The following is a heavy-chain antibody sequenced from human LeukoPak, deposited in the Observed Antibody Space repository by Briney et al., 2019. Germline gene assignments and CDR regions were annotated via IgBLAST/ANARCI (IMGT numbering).Heavy chain of an antibody. D-gene: IGHD5-24*01. Sequence: SETLSLTCTVSGGSISSYYWSWIRQPPGKGLEWIGYIYYSGSTNYNPFLKSRVTISVDTSKNQFSLKLSSVTAADTAVYYCASSRISKEMATPNPDYWGQGTLVTVSS. CDR3: ASSRISKEMATPNPDY. J-gene: IGHJ4*02. CDR1: GGSISSYY. V-gene: IGHV4-59*08. CDR2: IYYSGST.